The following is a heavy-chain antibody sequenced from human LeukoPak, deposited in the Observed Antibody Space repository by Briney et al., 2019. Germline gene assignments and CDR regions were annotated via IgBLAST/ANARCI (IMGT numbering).Heavy chain of an antibody. V-gene: IGHV1-58*01. CDR2: IVVGSGNT. CDR1: GFTFTSSA. D-gene: IGHD3-3*01. J-gene: IGHJ3*02. CDR3: AAEGTIFGVARTDAFDI. Sequence: PTASVKVSCKASGFTFTSSAVQWVRQARGQRLEWIGWIVVGSGNTNYAQKFQERVTITRDMSTSTAYMELSSLRSEDTAVYYCAAEGTIFGVARTDAFDIWGQGTMVTVSS.